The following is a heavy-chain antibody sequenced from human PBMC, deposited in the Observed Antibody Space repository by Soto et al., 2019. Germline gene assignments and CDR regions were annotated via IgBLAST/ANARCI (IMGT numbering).Heavy chain of an antibody. J-gene: IGHJ5*02. CDR1: GGTFTFYA. V-gene: IGHV1-69*06. Sequence: QVHLVQSGAEVTTPGSSVKVSCKASGGTFTFYAITWVRQAPGQGLEWMGGILPLFGTTNYAQKFQGRVTITADTSTGTAYLELRSLTSEDTAIYCCAREEQHLAYKWFDPWGQGTLVTVSS. D-gene: IGHD6-13*01. CDR2: ILPLFGTT. CDR3: AREEQHLAYKWFDP.